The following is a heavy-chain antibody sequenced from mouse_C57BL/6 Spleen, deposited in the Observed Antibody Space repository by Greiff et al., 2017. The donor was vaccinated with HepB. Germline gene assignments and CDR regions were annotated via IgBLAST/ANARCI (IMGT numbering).Heavy chain of an antibody. V-gene: IGHV1-82*01. Sequence: VQLQQSGPELVKPGASVKISCKASGYAFSSSWMNWVKQRPGKGLEWIGRIYPGDGDTNYNGKFKGKATLTADKSSSTAYMQLSSLTSEDSAVYLWARSPRHYYAMDYWGQGTSVTVSS. J-gene: IGHJ4*01. CDR3: ARSPRHYYAMDY. CDR2: IYPGDGDT. CDR1: GYAFSSSW.